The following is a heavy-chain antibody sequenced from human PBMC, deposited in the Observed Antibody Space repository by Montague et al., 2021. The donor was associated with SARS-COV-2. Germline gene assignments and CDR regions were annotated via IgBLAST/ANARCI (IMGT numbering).Heavy chain of an antibody. CDR2: IWYDGSNK. D-gene: IGHD6-13*01. CDR3: ARGSSPPSDYFDY. Sequence: SLRLSCAASGFTFSSYGMHWVRQAPGKGLEWVAVIWYDGSNKYYADSVKGRFTISRDNSKNTLYLQMNSLRAEDTAVYYCARGSSPPSDYFDYWGQGTLVTGSS. V-gene: IGHV3-33*01. J-gene: IGHJ4*02. CDR1: GFTFSSYG.